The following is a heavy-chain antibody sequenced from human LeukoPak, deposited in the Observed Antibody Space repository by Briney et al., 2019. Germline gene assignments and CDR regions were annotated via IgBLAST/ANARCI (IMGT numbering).Heavy chain of an antibody. D-gene: IGHD2-2*01. V-gene: IGHV5-10-1*01. CDR3: ARHPGGPFYIVVVPAVPFDP. CDR1: GYSFTSYW. CDR2: IDPSDSYT. J-gene: IGHJ5*02. Sequence: GESLKISCKGSGYSFTSYWISWVRQMPGKGLEWMGRIDPSDSYTNNSPSFQGHVTISDDKSISTAYLQWSSLKASDTAMYYCARHPGGPFYIVVVPAVPFDPWRQGTLVTVS.